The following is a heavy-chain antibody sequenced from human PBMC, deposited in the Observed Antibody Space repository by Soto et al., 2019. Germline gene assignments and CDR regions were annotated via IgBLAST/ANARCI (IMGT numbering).Heavy chain of an antibody. CDR3: AVGFLGTTVTTWYYYYGMDL. J-gene: IGHJ6*02. CDR1: GFTFSSYS. V-gene: IGHV3-21*01. Sequence: GGSLRLSCAASGFTFSSYSMNWVRQAPGKGLEWVSSISSSSSYIYYADSVKGRFTISRDNAKNSLYLQMNSLRAEDTAVYYCAVGFLGTTVTTWYYYYGMDLWGQVTTVTAP. CDR2: ISSSSSYI. D-gene: IGHD4-4*01.